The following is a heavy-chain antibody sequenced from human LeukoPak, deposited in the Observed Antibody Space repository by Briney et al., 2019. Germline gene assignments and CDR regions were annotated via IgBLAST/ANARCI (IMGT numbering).Heavy chain of an antibody. Sequence: SETLSLTCTVSGGSISSGGYYWSWIRQHPGKGLEWIGYIYYSGSTYYNPSLKSRVTISVDTSKNHFSLKLSSVTAADTAVYYCAREDYYGSGSSGSRYYFDYWGQGTLVTVSS. CDR2: IYYSGST. V-gene: IGHV4-31*03. D-gene: IGHD3-10*01. J-gene: IGHJ4*02. CDR3: AREDYYGSGSSGSRYYFDY. CDR1: GGSISSGGYY.